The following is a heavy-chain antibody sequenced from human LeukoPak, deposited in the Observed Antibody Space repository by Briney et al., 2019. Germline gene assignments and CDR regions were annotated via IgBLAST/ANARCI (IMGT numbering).Heavy chain of an antibody. Sequence: GGSLRLSCAASGFTFSNYAMGWVRQAPGKGLEWVSVISGSGGSTYFADSVKGRFTISKDNSKNTLYLQMSSLRAEDTAVYYCAKDFLYSSSWRSSDNWGQGTLVTVSS. J-gene: IGHJ4*02. D-gene: IGHD6-13*01. V-gene: IGHV3-23*01. CDR1: GFTFSNYA. CDR3: AKDFLYSSSWRSSDN. CDR2: ISGSGGST.